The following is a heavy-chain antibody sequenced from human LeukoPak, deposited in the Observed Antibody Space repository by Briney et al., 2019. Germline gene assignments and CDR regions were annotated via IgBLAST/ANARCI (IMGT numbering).Heavy chain of an antibody. Sequence: GGSLRLSCAASGFTFSSYGMHWVRQAPGKGLEWVAFIRYDGSNKYYADSVKGRFTISRDNSKNTLYLQMNSLRAEDTAVYYCAKTPVVTGRYYYYYMDVWGKGTTVTVSS. J-gene: IGHJ6*03. CDR1: GFTFSSYG. V-gene: IGHV3-30*02. CDR3: AKTPVVTGRYYYYYMDV. CDR2: IRYDGSNK. D-gene: IGHD4-23*01.